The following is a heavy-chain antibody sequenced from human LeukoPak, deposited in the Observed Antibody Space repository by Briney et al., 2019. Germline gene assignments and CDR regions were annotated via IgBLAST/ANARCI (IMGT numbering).Heavy chain of an antibody. D-gene: IGHD6-19*01. V-gene: IGHV3-20*04. CDR3: ARFSSGWHRRYFDL. CDR1: GFTVEDYD. Sequence: GGSLRLSCAASGFTVEDYDMSWVRQPPGKGLEWVPGIDRDGGSPGSADSVQGRVTISRDNAKNSVYLQMNSVRDEDTAFYYCARFSSGWHRRYFDLWGRGTLVTVSS. J-gene: IGHJ2*01. CDR2: IDRDGGSP.